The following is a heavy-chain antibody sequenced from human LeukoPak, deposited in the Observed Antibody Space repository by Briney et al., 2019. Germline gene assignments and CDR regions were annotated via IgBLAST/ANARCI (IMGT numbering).Heavy chain of an antibody. Sequence: GGSLRLSCAASGFTFSSYWVSWVRQAPGRGLEWVANIKLDGSKKNYVDSVKGRFTISRDNAKNSLYLQMNSLRVEDTAVYYCARFISLGGWGQGAPVTVPS. CDR2: IKLDGSKK. CDR3: ARFISLGG. CDR1: GFTFSSYW. V-gene: IGHV3-7*01. J-gene: IGHJ4*02. D-gene: IGHD3-10*01.